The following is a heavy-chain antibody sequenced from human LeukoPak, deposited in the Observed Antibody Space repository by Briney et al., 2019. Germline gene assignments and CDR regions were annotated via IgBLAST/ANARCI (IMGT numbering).Heavy chain of an antibody. CDR2: IYYSGST. CDR3: ARPYWAYSSSCDY. Sequence: SETLSLTCTVSGGSISSYYWSWIRQPPGKGLEWIGYIYYSGSTNYNPSLKSRVTISVDTSKNQFSLKLSSVTAADTAVYYCARPYWAYSSSCDYWGQGTLVTVSS. V-gene: IGHV4-59*08. J-gene: IGHJ4*02. D-gene: IGHD6-13*01. CDR1: GGSISSYY.